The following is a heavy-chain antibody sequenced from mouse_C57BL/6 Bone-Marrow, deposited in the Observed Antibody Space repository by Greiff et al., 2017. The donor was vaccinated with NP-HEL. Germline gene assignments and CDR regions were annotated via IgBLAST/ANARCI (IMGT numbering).Heavy chain of an antibody. J-gene: IGHJ2*01. V-gene: IGHV14-3*01. CDR2: IDPANGNT. Sequence: VQLKQSVAELVRPGASVKLSCTASGFNIKNTYMHWVKQRPEQGLEWIGRIDPANGNTKYAPKFQGKATITADTSSNTAYLQLSSLTSEDTAIYYCAERGFITTVVSQYYFDYWGQGTTLTVSS. CDR3: AERGFITTVVSQYYFDY. D-gene: IGHD1-1*01. CDR1: GFNIKNTY.